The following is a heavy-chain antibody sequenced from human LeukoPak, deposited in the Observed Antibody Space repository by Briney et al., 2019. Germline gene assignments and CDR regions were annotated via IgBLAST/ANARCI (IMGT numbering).Heavy chain of an antibody. V-gene: IGHV1-2*02. Sequence: EASVKVSRKASGYTFTGYYMHWVRQAPGQGLEWMGWFNPNSGGTNYAQKFQGRVTMTRDTSISTAYMELSRLRSDDTGVYYCARDPSFPIVVVPAAMSQSPGAFDIWGQGTMVTVSS. D-gene: IGHD2-2*01. J-gene: IGHJ3*02. CDR3: ARDPSFPIVVVPAAMSQSPGAFDI. CDR1: GYTFTGYY. CDR2: FNPNSGGT.